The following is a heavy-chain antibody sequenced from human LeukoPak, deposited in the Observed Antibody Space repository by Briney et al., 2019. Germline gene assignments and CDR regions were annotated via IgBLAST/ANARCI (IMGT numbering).Heavy chain of an antibody. CDR1: GFNIRNNW. CDR3: ARDNYDI. Sequence: GGSLRLCCEASGFNIRNNWMSWVRLTPGKGLEYVANINQDEGQKYYVDSVKGRFTISKDTAKNSLNLQMNSLRAEDTGVYYCARDNYDIRGQGTLVTVSS. V-gene: IGHV3-7*01. J-gene: IGHJ4*02. CDR2: INQDEGQK. D-gene: IGHD3-9*01.